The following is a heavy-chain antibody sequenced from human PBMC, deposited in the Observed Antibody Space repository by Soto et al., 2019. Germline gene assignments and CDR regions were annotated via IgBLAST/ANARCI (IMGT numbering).Heavy chain of an antibody. J-gene: IGHJ4*02. Sequence: SETLSLTCSVSGDSITTNGYYWGWIRQPPGKGLQWIGNVYWTGSTFSHPSLTSRVFISVDTSKNEFSLRLTSVTAADTAVYYCARSHYTYGLLIDYPGQAPLVTVSS. CDR3: ARSHYTYGLLIDY. D-gene: IGHD2-8*01. V-gene: IGHV4-39*01. CDR2: VYWTGST. CDR1: GDSITTNGYY.